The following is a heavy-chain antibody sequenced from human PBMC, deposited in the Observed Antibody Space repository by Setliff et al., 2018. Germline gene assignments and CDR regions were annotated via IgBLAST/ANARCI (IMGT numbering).Heavy chain of an antibody. D-gene: IGHD2-21*01. Sequence: ASVKVSRKASGYTFTNYGISWVRQAPGQGLAWMGWITTYNGDTNYAQKLQGRVTVTTDTSTSTAYMELRSLRSDDTAVYYCARGGRLAPFDYWGQGTLVTVSS. CDR2: ITTYNGDT. CDR3: ARGGRLAPFDY. CDR1: GYTFTNYG. V-gene: IGHV1-18*01. J-gene: IGHJ4*02.